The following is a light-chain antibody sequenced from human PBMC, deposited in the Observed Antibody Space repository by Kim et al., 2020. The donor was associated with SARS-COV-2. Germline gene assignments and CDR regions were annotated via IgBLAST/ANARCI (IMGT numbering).Light chain of an antibody. J-gene: IGLJ3*02. CDR2: RNN. CDR1: SFNIGTNY. V-gene: IGLV1-47*01. Sequence: QSVLTQPPSASGTPGQRFTISCSGSSFNIGTNYVYWYQQFPGTAPKLLIYRNNQRPPGVSDRFSGSKSGTSASLAISGLRSEDDADYYCASWDDSLSGVVFGGGTQLTVL. CDR3: ASWDDSLSGVV.